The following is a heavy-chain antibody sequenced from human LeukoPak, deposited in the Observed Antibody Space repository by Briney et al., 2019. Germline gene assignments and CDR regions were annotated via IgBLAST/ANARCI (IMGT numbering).Heavy chain of an antibody. CDR1: GFVFSSYG. Sequence: GGSLRLSCAASGFVFSSYGIHWVRQAPGKGLEWVAFIRFDGSTTYYAESVEGRFTVSRDNSKFTAYLQVNSLRAEDTAVYYCSKESNYDSSGYFNWGQGTLVTVS. CDR3: SKESNYDSSGYFN. D-gene: IGHD3-22*01. J-gene: IGHJ4*02. V-gene: IGHV3-30*02. CDR2: IRFDGSTT.